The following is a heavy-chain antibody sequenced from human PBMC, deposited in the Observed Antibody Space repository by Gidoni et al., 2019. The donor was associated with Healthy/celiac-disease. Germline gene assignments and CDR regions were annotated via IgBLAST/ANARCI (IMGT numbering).Heavy chain of an antibody. Sequence: QVQLQQWGAGLLKPSETLSLTCAVYGGSFSGYYWSWIRQPPGKGLEWIGEINHSGSTNYNPSLKSRVTISVDTSKNQFSLKLSSVTAADTAVYYCARTGGKYNWNDFDYWGQGTLVTVSS. J-gene: IGHJ4*02. CDR1: GGSFSGYY. V-gene: IGHV4-34*01. CDR2: INHSGST. D-gene: IGHD1-20*01. CDR3: ARTGGKYNWNDFDY.